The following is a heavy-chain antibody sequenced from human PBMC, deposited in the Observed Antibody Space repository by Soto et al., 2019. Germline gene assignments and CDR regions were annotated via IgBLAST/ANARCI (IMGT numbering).Heavy chain of an antibody. CDR1: GYTFTSYG. CDR2: ISAYNGNT. J-gene: IGHJ4*02. CDR3: ARDQTDILTGYYGPGY. D-gene: IGHD3-9*01. V-gene: IGHV1-18*01. Sequence: ASVKVSCKASGYTFTSYGISWVRQAPGQGLEWMGWISAYNGNTNYAQKLQGRVTMTTDTSTSTAYMELRSLRSDDPAVYYCARDQTDILTGYYGPGYWGQGTLVTVSS.